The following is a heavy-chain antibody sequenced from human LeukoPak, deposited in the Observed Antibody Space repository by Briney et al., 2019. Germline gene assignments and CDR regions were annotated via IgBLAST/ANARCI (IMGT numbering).Heavy chain of an antibody. CDR3: ARGGGRGSYAFDY. D-gene: IGHD3-16*01. J-gene: IGHJ4*02. CDR2: IYSGGST. Sequence: MXWVRQAPXXXLEWVSVIYSGGSTYYADSVKGRFTISRDNSKNTLYLQMNSLRAEDTAVYYCARGGGRGSYAFDYWGQGTLVTVSS. V-gene: IGHV3-66*01.